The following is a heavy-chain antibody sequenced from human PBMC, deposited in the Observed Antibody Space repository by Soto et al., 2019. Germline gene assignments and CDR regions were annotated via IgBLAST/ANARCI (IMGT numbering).Heavy chain of an antibody. D-gene: IGHD2-15*01. J-gene: IGHJ4*02. V-gene: IGHV3-23*01. CDR1: GFTFSSYA. Sequence: GGSLRLSCAASGFTFSSYAMSWVRQAPGKGLEWVSAISGSGGSTYYADSVKGRFTISRDNSKNTLYLQMNSLRAEDTAVYYCAKDEERGYCSGGSCLFDYWGQGTLVTVSS. CDR2: ISGSGGST. CDR3: AKDEERGYCSGGSCLFDY.